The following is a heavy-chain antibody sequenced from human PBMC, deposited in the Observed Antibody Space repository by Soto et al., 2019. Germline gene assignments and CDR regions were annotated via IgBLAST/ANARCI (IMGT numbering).Heavy chain of an antibody. D-gene: IGHD3-16*01. Sequence: QVQLVESGGGVVQPGRSLRLSCAASGFTFSSYGMHWVRQAPGKGLEWVAVISYDGNNKYYADSVKGRFTISRDNSKNTLYLQMNSLRAEDTDVYYCAKAPRGIYYFDYWGQGTLVTVSS. CDR3: AKAPRGIYYFDY. CDR1: GFTFSSYG. V-gene: IGHV3-30*18. J-gene: IGHJ4*02. CDR2: ISYDGNNK.